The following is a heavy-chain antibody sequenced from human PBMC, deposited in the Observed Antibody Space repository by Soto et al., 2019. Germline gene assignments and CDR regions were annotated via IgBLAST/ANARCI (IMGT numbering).Heavy chain of an antibody. V-gene: IGHV4-59*01. J-gene: IGHJ4*02. CDR3: ARGHDFWSGYYQGVFDY. CDR1: GGSIRSYY. Sequence: PSETLSLTCTVSGGSIRSYYLSWIRQPPGKGLEWIGYIYYSGSTNYNPSLKSRVTISVDTSKNQFSLKLSSVTAADTAVYYCARGHDFWSGYYQGVFDYWGQGTLVTVSS. CDR2: IYYSGST. D-gene: IGHD3-3*01.